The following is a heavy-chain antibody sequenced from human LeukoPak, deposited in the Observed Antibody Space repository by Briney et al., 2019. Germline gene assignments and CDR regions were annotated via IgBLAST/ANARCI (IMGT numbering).Heavy chain of an antibody. CDR2: ISYDGSNI. V-gene: IGHV3-30*18. CDR1: SFTFSSYV. Sequence: PGGSLRLSCGASSFTFSSYVMSWVRQAPGKGLEWVAVISYDGSNIYYADSVKGRFTISRDISKNTLYLQMNSLRAEDTAVYYCAKDRFGSGDYWGQGTLVTVSS. J-gene: IGHJ4*02. D-gene: IGHD3-3*01. CDR3: AKDRFGSGDY.